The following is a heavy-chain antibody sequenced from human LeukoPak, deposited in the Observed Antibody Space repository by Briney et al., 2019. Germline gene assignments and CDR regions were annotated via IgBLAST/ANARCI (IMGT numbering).Heavy chain of an antibody. D-gene: IGHD3-3*01. Sequence: ASVKVSCKASGYIFTDYYMHWVRRAPGQGLEWMGWINPDSGGANYAQKFQGRVTMTRDTSINTAYMELSRLRSDDTAVYHCARDRVFDYHLWTSLNYWGQGTLVTVSS. V-gene: IGHV1-2*02. J-gene: IGHJ4*02. CDR2: INPDSGGA. CDR1: GYIFTDYY. CDR3: ARDRVFDYHLWTSLNY.